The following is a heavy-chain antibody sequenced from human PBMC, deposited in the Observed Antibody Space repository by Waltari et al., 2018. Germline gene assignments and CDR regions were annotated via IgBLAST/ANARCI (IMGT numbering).Heavy chain of an antibody. CDR1: GGSISSGLYS. CDR2: ISTSGST. Sequence: QVQLQESGPGLVKPSQTLSLTCTVSGGSISSGLYSWSWIRQPAGNGLEWIGYISTSGSTNYTPSLKSRVTISIDTSKNQFSLKLSSVTAADTAVYYCARPYDVYAYWYFDLWGRGTLVTVSS. J-gene: IGHJ2*01. V-gene: IGHV4-61*09. CDR3: ARPYDVYAYWYFDL. D-gene: IGHD4-17*01.